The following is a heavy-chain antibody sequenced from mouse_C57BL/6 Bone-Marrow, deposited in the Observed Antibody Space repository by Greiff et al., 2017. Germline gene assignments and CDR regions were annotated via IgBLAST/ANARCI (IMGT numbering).Heavy chain of an antibody. CDR2: IYPRSGNT. CDR3: ARLAYYFDY. CDR1: GYTFTSYG. Sequence: QVQLQQSGAELVRPGASVKLSCKASGYTFTSYGISWVKQSTGQGLEWIGEIYPRSGNTKYNEKFQGKATLTADKSSSTAYMELRRLTSEDSAVYYCARLAYYFDYWGQGTTLTVSS. J-gene: IGHJ2*01. V-gene: IGHV1-81*01.